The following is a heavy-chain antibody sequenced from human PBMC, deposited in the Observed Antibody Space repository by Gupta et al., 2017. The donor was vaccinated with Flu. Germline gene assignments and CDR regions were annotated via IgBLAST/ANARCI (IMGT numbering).Heavy chain of an antibody. D-gene: IGHD2-2*01. Sequence: QVQLQQRGAGLLKPSETLSLPCDVYGGSFIGYYWSWIRQPPGKGLEWIGEINHSGSTNYNPSLKSRVTISVDTSKNQFSLKLSSVTAADTAVYYCARGHVLGDIVVVPAATGLDYFDYWGQGTLVTVSS. J-gene: IGHJ4*02. CDR3: ARGHVLGDIVVVPAATGLDYFDY. CDR1: GGSFIGYY. V-gene: IGHV4-34*01. CDR2: INHSGST.